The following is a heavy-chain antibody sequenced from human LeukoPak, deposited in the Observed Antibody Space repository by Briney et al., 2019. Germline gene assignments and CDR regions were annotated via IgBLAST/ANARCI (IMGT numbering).Heavy chain of an antibody. J-gene: IGHJ4*02. CDR1: GFTFSSFW. Sequence: GGSLRLSCAASGFTFSSFWMHWVREVPGKGLVWLARINSDGRNTNYADSVKGRFTISRDNAKNTLYLQMNSLRAEDTAVYYCAHISSSYYYFHSWGQGTLVTVSS. CDR2: INSDGRNT. V-gene: IGHV3-74*01. D-gene: IGHD6-13*01. CDR3: AHISSSYYYFHS.